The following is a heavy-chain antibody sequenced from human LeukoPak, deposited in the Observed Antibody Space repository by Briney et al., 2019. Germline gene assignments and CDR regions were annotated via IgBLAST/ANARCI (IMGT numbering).Heavy chain of an antibody. CDR3: ARDSPSGYCYDSSGYYNPFDY. V-gene: IGHV1-18*01. J-gene: IGHJ4*02. Sequence: EASVTVSCKASGYTFTNYGISGVRQAPGQGLEWMGWISAYNGNTNYAQKLQGRVTMATDTSTSTAYMELRSLRSDDTAVYYCARDSPSGYCYDSSGYYNPFDYWGQGTLVTVSS. D-gene: IGHD3-22*01. CDR1: GYTFTNYG. CDR2: ISAYNGNT.